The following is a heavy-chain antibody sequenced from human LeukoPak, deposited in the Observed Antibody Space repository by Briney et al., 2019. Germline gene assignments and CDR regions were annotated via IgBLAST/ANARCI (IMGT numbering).Heavy chain of an antibody. Sequence: GGSLRLSCAASGFTFTICAMNWVRQAPGEGLEWVSGISGSGSSTYYADSVKGRFTISRDSSKNTVYLQMSSLRAEDTAVYYCAKAEGSYKTLIDYWGQGTLVTVSS. J-gene: IGHJ4*02. CDR2: ISGSGSST. V-gene: IGHV3-23*01. CDR3: AKAEGSYKTLIDY. CDR1: GFTFTICA. D-gene: IGHD3-10*01.